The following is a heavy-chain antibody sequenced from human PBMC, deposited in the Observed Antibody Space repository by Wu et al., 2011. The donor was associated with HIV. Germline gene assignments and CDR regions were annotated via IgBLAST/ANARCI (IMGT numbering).Heavy chain of an antibody. CDR1: GYTFTSYY. D-gene: IGHD3-10*01. CDR3: ASQPPSMIRGIIYNWFES. V-gene: IGHV1-46*01. Sequence: QVQLVQSGAEVKKPGASVKVSCKASGYTFTSYYMHWVRQAPGQGLEWMGIINPSGGSTSYAQKFQGRITMTRDTSTSTVYMELSSLRSEDTAVYYCASQPPSMIRGIIYNWFESWGQGTQVTVSS. CDR2: INPSGGST. J-gene: IGHJ5*01.